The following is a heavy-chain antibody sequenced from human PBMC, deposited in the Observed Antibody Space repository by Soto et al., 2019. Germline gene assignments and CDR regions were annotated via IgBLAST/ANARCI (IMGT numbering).Heavy chain of an antibody. D-gene: IGHD3-10*01. CDR3: ATAPGPYYHGMDV. J-gene: IGHJ6*02. V-gene: IGHV4-30-4*01. Sequence: SETLSLTCNVSGGSIGSGDYYWSWIRQPPGKGLEWIGYFYYRGSTYTNPSLKSRVTMSVDTSKNQFSLKMSPVTAADTAVYYCATAPGPYYHGMDVWGQGTTVTVSS. CDR1: GGSIGSGDYY. CDR2: FYYRGST.